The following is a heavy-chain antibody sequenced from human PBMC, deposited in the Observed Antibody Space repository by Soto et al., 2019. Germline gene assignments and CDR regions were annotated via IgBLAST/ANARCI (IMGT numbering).Heavy chain of an antibody. D-gene: IGHD1-26*01. CDR1: GYTFTGYY. CDR3: ARDQAESLGDYYYYYGMDV. Sequence: ASVKVSRKASGYTFTGYYMHWVRQAPGQGLEWMGWINPNSGGTNYAQKFQGRVTMTRDTSISTAYMELSRLRSDDTAVYYCARDQAESLGDYYYYYGMDVWGQGTTVTVS. V-gene: IGHV1-2*02. J-gene: IGHJ6*02. CDR2: INPNSGGT.